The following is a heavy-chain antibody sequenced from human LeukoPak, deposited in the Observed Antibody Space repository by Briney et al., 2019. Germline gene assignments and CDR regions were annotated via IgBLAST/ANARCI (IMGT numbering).Heavy chain of an antibody. CDR2: IYYSGST. CDR3: ARVRVVAGTTGYFDL. Sequence: SETQSLTCTVSGGSISSSSYYWGWIRQPPGKGLEWIGSIYYSGSTYYNPSLKSRVTISVDTSKNQFSLKLSSVTAADTAVYYCARVRVVAGTTGYFDLSGSGTLVTVSS. V-gene: IGHV4-39*01. CDR1: GGSISSSSYY. D-gene: IGHD6-19*01. J-gene: IGHJ2*01.